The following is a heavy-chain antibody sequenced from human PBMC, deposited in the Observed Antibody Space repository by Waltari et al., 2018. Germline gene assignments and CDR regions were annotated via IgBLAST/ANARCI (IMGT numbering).Heavy chain of an antibody. CDR1: GYTFINYD. CDR3: ARMRVYSINSRNWYFVI. Sequence: QVQLVQSGAEVKKPGDSVKVSCKASGYTFINYDINWVRKAAGQGLEWMGWINYRYDSTGYAQMFQARVGVTRDTPTSTAYMEMTSLTYEDTAVYYCARMRVYSINSRNWYFVIWGRGTLVTVSA. V-gene: IGHV1-8*01. D-gene: IGHD6-13*01. CDR2: INYRYDST. J-gene: IGHJ2*01.